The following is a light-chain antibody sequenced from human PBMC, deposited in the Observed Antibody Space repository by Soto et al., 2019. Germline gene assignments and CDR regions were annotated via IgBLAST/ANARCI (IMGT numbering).Light chain of an antibody. CDR1: SSDIGAYSY. CDR3: SSYTRSSSCV. Sequence: SVLTQPASVSGSPGQPITISCTGTSSDIGAYSYVSWYQQLPGKAPKLVIFDVSNRPSGVSDRFSGSKSGNTASLTISGLQPEDEADYYCSSYTRSSSCVFGTGTKVTV. V-gene: IGLV2-14*01. CDR2: DVS. J-gene: IGLJ1*01.